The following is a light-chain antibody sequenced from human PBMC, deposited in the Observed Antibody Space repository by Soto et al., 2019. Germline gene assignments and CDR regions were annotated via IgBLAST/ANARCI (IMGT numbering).Light chain of an antibody. Sequence: EIVFTQSPVTLSLYKGERATLSCRASQSISSSFLAWYQQRSGQAPRLVIYGASTRVTGIPARFSGGRSGTDFTLTISRLEPEDFAVYYCQQYGNSPQTFGQGGNV. CDR3: QQYGNSPQT. V-gene: IGKV3-20*01. CDR2: GAS. J-gene: IGKJ1*01. CDR1: QSISSSF.